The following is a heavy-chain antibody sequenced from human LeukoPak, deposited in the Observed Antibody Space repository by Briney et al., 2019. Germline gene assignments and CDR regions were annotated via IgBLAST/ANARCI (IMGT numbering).Heavy chain of an antibody. V-gene: IGHV1-2*02. CDR1: GYTFTGYY. Sequence: ASVKVSCKASGYTFTGYYMHWVRQAPGQGLEWMGWINPNSGGTNYAQKFQGRVTMTRDTSISTAYMELSRLRSDDTAVYYCATYQGYCSSTSCSEEKGFDYWGQGTLVTVSS. CDR2: INPNSGGT. D-gene: IGHD2-2*01. CDR3: ATYQGYCSSTSCSEEKGFDY. J-gene: IGHJ4*02.